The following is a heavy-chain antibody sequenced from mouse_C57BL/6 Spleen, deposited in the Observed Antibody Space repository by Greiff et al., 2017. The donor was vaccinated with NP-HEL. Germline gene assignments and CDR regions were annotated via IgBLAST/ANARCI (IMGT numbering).Heavy chain of an antibody. CDR3: ARGGMVTTDY. Sequence: QVQLQQSGPELMKPGASVKISCKASGYAFSSSWMNWVKQRPGKGLEWIGRIYPGDGDTNYNGKFKGKATLTADKSSSTAYMQLSSLTSEDSAVYFCARGGMVTTDYWGQGTTLTVSS. J-gene: IGHJ2*01. CDR1: GYAFSSSW. D-gene: IGHD2-2*01. V-gene: IGHV1-82*01. CDR2: IYPGDGDT.